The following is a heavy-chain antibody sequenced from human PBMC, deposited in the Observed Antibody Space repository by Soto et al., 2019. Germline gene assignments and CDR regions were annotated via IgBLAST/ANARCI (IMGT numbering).Heavy chain of an antibody. V-gene: IGHV3-33*01. Sequence: QVQLVESGGGVVQPGRSLRLSCTASGFTFSSYGMHWVRQAPGKGLEWVAVIWYDGSNKYYADSVKGRFTISRDNSKNTLYLQMNSLRAEVTAISHCARVLSNYDSSGHPHYYYCYGMDVWGQGTTVTVSS. CDR2: IWYDGSNK. CDR1: GFTFSSYG. J-gene: IGHJ6*02. D-gene: IGHD3-22*01. CDR3: ARVLSNYDSSGHPHYYYCYGMDV.